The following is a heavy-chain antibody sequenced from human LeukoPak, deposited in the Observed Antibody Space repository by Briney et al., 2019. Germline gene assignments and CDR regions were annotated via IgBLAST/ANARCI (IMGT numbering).Heavy chain of an antibody. V-gene: IGHV3-66*01. CDR1: GFTVSSNY. Sequence: GGSLRLSCAASGFTVSSNYMSWVRQAPGKGLEWVSVIYIGGSTYYADSVKGRFTISRENSKNTVYLQRTSLRAEEPAVYYCASVSGFDTSGYRSYDAFDICGQGTMVTVPS. CDR3: ASVSGFDTSGYRSYDAFDI. J-gene: IGHJ3*02. D-gene: IGHD3-22*01. CDR2: IYIGGST.